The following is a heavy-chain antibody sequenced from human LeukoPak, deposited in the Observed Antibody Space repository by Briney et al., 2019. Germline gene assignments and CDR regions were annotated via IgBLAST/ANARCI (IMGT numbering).Heavy chain of an antibody. CDR3: ARLSSIAARGEWFDP. CDR2: IIPIFGTA. Sequence: SVKVSCKASGGTFSSYAISWVLQAPGQGLEWMGGIIPIFGTANYAQKFQGRVTITADESTSTAYMELSSLRSEDTAVYYCARLSSIAARGEWFDPWGQGTLVTVSS. D-gene: IGHD6-6*01. CDR1: GGTFSSYA. V-gene: IGHV1-69*13. J-gene: IGHJ5*02.